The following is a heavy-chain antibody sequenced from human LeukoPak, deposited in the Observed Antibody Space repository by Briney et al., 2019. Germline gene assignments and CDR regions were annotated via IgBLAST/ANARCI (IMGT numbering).Heavy chain of an antibody. CDR3: AKGPTRGYSPYYFDY. V-gene: IGHV3-30*18. Sequence: GGSLRLSCAASGFTVSSNYMSWVRQAPDKGLEWVAVISYDGSNKYYADSVKGRFTISRDNSKNTLYLQMNSLRAEDTAVYYCAKGPTRGYSPYYFDYWGQGTLVTVSS. CDR1: GFTVSSNY. J-gene: IGHJ4*02. CDR2: ISYDGSNK. D-gene: IGHD5-18*01.